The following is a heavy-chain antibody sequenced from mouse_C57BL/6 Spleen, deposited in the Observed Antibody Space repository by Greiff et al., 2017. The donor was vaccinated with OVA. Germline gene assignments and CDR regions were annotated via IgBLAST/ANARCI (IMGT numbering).Heavy chain of an antibody. Sequence: QVQLKQPGTELVKPGASVKLSCKASGYTFTSYWMHWVKQRPGQGLEWIGNINPSNGGTNYNEKFKSKATLTVDKSSSTAYMQLSSLTSEYSSVYYCARDYGYEEDFDYWGQGTTLTVSS. CDR2: INPSNGGT. CDR3: ARDYGYEEDFDY. CDR1: GYTFTSYW. V-gene: IGHV1-53*01. D-gene: IGHD2-2*01. J-gene: IGHJ2*01.